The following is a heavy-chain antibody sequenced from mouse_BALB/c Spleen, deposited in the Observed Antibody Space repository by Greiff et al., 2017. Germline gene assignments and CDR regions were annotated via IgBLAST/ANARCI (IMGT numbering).Heavy chain of an antibody. J-gene: IGHJ4*01. CDR2: ISSGGSYT. CDR1: GFTFSSYA. D-gene: IGHD2-14*01. CDR3: ARILYDYYAMDY. Sequence: EVQVVESGGGLVKPGGSLKLSCAASGFTFSSYAMSWVRQSPEKRLEWVAEISSGGSYTYYPDTVTGRFTISRDNAKNTLYLEMSSLRSEDTAMYYCARILYDYYAMDYWGQGTSVTVSS. V-gene: IGHV5-9-4*01.